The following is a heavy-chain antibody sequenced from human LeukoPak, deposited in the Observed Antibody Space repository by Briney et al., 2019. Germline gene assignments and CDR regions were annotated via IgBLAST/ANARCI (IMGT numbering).Heavy chain of an antibody. V-gene: IGHV3-15*01. D-gene: IGHD3-9*01. CDR2: IKSKTDGGTT. J-gene: IGHJ5*02. Sequence: GGSLRLSCAASGFTFSNAWMSWVRQAPGKGLEWVGRIKSKTDGGTTDYAAPVEGRFTISRDDSKNTLYLQMNSLRAEDTAVYYCARDILTGFDWFDPWGQGTLVTVSS. CDR3: ARDILTGFDWFDP. CDR1: GFTFSNAW.